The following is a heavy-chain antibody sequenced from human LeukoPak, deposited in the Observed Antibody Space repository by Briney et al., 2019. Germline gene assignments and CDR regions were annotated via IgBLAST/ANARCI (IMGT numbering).Heavy chain of an antibody. CDR1: GFTFSSYD. Sequence: GGSLRLSCAASGFTFSSYDMHWVRQAPGKGLEWVAFIRYDGSNKYYADSVKGRFTISRDNSKNTLYLQMNSLRAEDMGVYYCARDSSGWYGWFDPWGQGNLVTVSS. D-gene: IGHD6-19*01. CDR3: ARDSSGWYGWFDP. CDR2: IRYDGSNK. V-gene: IGHV3-30*02. J-gene: IGHJ5*02.